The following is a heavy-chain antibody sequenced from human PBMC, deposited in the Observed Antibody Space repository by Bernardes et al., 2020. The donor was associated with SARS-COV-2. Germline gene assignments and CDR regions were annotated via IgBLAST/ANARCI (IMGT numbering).Heavy chain of an antibody. V-gene: IGHV3-23*01. CDR3: AKDRGGSRWELLPIR. J-gene: IGHJ4*02. CDR1: GFTFSSYA. D-gene: IGHD1-26*01. CDR2: ISGSGGST. Sequence: GRSLRLSCAASGFTFSSYAMSWVRQAPGKGLEWVSAISGSGGSTYYADSVKGRFTISRDNSKNTLYLQMNSLRAEDTAVHYCAKDRGGSRWELLPIRWGQGTLVTVSS.